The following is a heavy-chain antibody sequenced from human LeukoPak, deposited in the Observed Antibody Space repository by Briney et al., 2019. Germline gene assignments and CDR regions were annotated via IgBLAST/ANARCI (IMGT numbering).Heavy chain of an antibody. CDR2: IYHSWST. CDR1: GGSISAYY. Sequence: SETLSLTCTVSGGSISAYYWSWIRQPPGKGLEWNGYIYHSWSTYHNPSLKSRVTISLDTSKKQFSLKLSSVTAADTAVYYCARGTYYYDNSGHYDHYFGSWGQGTLVTVSS. CDR3: ARGTYYYDNSGHYDHYFGS. J-gene: IGHJ4*02. V-gene: IGHV4-59*01. D-gene: IGHD3-22*01.